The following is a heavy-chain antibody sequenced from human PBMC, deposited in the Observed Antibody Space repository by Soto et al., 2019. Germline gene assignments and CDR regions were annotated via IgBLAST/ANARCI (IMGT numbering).Heavy chain of an antibody. CDR2: ISGSGGST. CDR3: AKDRRPYGSGSLDYFDY. J-gene: IGHJ4*02. V-gene: IGHV3-23*01. Sequence: GGSLRLSCAASGFTFSSYAMSWVRQAPGKGLEWVSAISGSGGSTYYADSVKGRFTISRDNSKNTLYLQMNSLRAEDTAVYYCAKDRRPYGSGSLDYFDYWGQGTLVTVSS. D-gene: IGHD3-10*01. CDR1: GFTFSSYA.